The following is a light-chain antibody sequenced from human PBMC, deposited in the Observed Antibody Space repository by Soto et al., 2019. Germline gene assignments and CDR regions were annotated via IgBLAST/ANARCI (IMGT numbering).Light chain of an antibody. V-gene: IGKV3-15*01. J-gene: IGKJ1*01. CDR1: QTIYSN. CDR3: QQYDNWPPGWT. CDR2: AAS. Sequence: EIAMSQSPATLSVSPGERATLSCRAGQTIYSNVARYQQRPGQAPRLLIYAASTRATGVPARFSGSGSGTEFTLTITSLQSEDFAVYYCQQYDNWPPGWTFGRGTKVDIK.